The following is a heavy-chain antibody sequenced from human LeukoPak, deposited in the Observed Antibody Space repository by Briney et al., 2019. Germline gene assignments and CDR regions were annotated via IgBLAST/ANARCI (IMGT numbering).Heavy chain of an antibody. CDR3: ARHFGEIYDSSGHYYLDY. Sequence: SETLSLTCTVSGGSISGSYWSWIRQPPGKGLQWIGDLYYSGSTIYNPSLKSRVTISVDTSKNQISLKLNSVTAADTAVYYCARHFGEIYDSSGHYYLDYWGQGILVTVSS. D-gene: IGHD3-22*01. J-gene: IGHJ4*02. CDR2: LYYSGST. CDR1: GGSISGSY. V-gene: IGHV4-59*01.